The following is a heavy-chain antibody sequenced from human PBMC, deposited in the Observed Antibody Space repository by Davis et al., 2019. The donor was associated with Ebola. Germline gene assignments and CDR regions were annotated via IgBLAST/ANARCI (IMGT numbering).Heavy chain of an antibody. CDR3: ARVHIVYAIGLDR. CDR1: GYTFSAYY. J-gene: IGHJ5*02. Sequence: ASVKVSCKASGYTFSAYYLHWVRQAPGQGLEWMGRINSKSGDTKYSERFKGRVSMTRDTSSTTAYLELSSLKTDDTAVYYCARVHIVYAIGLDRWGQGTLVIVSS. CDR2: INSKSGDT. D-gene: IGHD2-21*01. V-gene: IGHV1-2*02.